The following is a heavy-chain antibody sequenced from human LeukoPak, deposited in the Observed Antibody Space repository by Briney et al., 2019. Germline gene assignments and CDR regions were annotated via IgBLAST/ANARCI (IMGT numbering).Heavy chain of an antibody. CDR2: ITSDGSST. V-gene: IGHV3-74*01. CDR3: ASYSIPGAYV. J-gene: IGHJ6*02. Sequence: PGGSLRLSCTASGFTFSSYWMHWVRQAPGKGLEWVSRITSDGSSTSHADSVKGRFTISRDNAKNSLYLQMNSLRVEDAAVYYCASYSIPGAYVWGQGTTVTVSS. CDR1: GFTFSSYW. D-gene: IGHD4-11*01.